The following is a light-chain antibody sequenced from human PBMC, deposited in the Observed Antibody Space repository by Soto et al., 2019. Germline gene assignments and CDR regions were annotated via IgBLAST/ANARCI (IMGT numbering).Light chain of an antibody. CDR3: SSYTSSSTLV. CDR2: DVS. V-gene: IGLV2-14*01. J-gene: IGLJ1*01. CDR1: SSDVGGYNY. Sequence: QSALTQPASVSGSPGQSITISCTGTSSDVGGYNYVSWYQQHPGKAPKLMTYDVSNRPSGVSNRFSGSKSGNTASLTISGLQAEDEADYYCSSYTSSSTLVFGTGTKDTV.